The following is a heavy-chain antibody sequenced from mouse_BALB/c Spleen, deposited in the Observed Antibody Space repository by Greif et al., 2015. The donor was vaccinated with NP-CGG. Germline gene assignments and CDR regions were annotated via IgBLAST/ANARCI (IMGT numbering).Heavy chain of an antibody. D-gene: IGHD2-3*01. CDR3: TRFYPYAMDY. J-gene: IGHJ4*01. Sequence: QVQLQQSGAELVRPGASVKLSCKASGYTFTSYWINWVKQRPGQGLEWIGNIYPSDSYTNYNQKFKDKATLTVDKSSSTAYMQLSSPTSEDSAVYYCTRFYPYAMDYWGQGTSVTVSS. CDR2: IYPSDSYT. CDR1: GYTFTSYW. V-gene: IGHV1-69*02.